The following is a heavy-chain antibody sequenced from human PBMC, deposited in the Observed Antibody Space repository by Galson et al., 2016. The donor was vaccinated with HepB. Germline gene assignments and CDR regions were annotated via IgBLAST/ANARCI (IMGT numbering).Heavy chain of an antibody. J-gene: IGHJ5*02. D-gene: IGHD3-22*01. CDR3: ATQGSRGLYSSAYSAFDP. Sequence: SLRLSCAASGFTFSSYAMTWVRQAPGKGLEWVSIISGSGGSVSYADSVKGRFTISRDNSRNTLYLQMNSLRAEDTGVYYCATQGSRGLYSSAYSAFDPWGQGTLVTVSS. V-gene: IGHV3-23*01. CDR1: GFTFSSYA. CDR2: ISGSGGSV.